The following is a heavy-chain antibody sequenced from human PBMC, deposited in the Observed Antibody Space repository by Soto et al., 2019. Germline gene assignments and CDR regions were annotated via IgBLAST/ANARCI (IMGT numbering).Heavy chain of an antibody. D-gene: IGHD2-2*01. V-gene: IGHV4-31*03. CDR3: ARAGSSTSEDPGDYFDY. CDR2: IYYSGST. Sequence: PSETLSLTCTVSGGSISSGGYYWSWIRQHPGKGLEWIGYIYYSGSTYYNPSLKSRVTISVDTSKNQFSLKLSSVTAADTAVYYCARAGSSTSEDPGDYFDYWGQGTLVTVSS. J-gene: IGHJ4*02. CDR1: GGSISSGGYY.